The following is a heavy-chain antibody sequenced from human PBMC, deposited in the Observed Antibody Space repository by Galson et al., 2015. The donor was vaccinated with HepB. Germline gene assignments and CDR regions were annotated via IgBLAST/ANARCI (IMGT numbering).Heavy chain of an antibody. V-gene: IGHV3-53*01. CDR2: IYSGGST. J-gene: IGHJ6*03. Sequence: SLRLSCAASGFTVSSNYMSWVRQAPGKGLEWVSVIYSGGSTYYADSVKGRFTISRDNSKNTLYLQMNSLRAEDTAVYYCARDHIDFWSGTGKENGSYYMDVWSKGTTVTVSS. CDR3: ARDHIDFWSGTGKENGSYYMDV. CDR1: GFTVSSNY. D-gene: IGHD3-3*01.